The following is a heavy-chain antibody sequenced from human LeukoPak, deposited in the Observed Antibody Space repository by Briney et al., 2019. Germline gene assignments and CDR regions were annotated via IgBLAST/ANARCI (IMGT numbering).Heavy chain of an antibody. D-gene: IGHD3-10*01. Sequence: GGSLRLSCAASGFTFSSYAMSWVRPAPRKGLEWVSAISGSGGSTYYADSVKGRFTISRDNSKNTLYLQMNSLRAEDTAVYYCAKKSAGSYNYYYYCMDVWGKGTTVTVSS. CDR2: ISGSGGST. V-gene: IGHV3-23*01. J-gene: IGHJ6*03. CDR3: AKKSAGSYNYYYYCMDV. CDR1: GFTFSSYA.